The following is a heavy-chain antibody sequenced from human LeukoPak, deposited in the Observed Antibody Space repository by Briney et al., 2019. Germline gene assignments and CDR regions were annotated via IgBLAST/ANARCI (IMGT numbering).Heavy chain of an antibody. CDR3: AREGDYDILTGYYFIDF. V-gene: IGHV4-4*02. CDR2: IYHSGNT. J-gene: IGHJ4*02. D-gene: IGHD3-9*01. CDR1: GGSISSGNW. Sequence: SGTLSLTCAVSGGSISSGNWWSWVRQPPGKGLEWIGEIYHSGNTNYNPSLKSRVTISVDWSKNHFSLKLSSVTAADTAVYYCAREGDYDILTGYYFIDFWGQGTLVTVSS.